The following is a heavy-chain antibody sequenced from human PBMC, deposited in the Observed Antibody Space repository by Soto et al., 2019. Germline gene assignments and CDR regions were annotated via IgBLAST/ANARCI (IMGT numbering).Heavy chain of an antibody. CDR3: AREPRYCRGGSCSITGDAFDI. J-gene: IGHJ3*02. CDR1: GFIVSDTY. V-gene: IGHV3-66*01. D-gene: IGHD2-15*01. CDR2: ISNRGDT. Sequence: GGSLRLSCTASGFIVSDTYMNWVRQAPGKGLEWVSVISNRGDTHYADSVRGRFSLSRDIADNTLHLQMNNLRVEDTAVYYCAREPRYCRGGSCSITGDAFDIWGQGTMVTGSS.